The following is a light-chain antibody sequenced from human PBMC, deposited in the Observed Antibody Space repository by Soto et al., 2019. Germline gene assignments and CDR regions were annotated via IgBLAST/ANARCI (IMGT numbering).Light chain of an antibody. CDR1: QSVSSSY. Sequence: EIVLTQSPDTLPLSPGDRATLSCRASQSVSSSYLAWYQQKPGQAPRLLIYGASSRATGIPTMFSGSGSGTDFTLTISRLEPDDFAEYYCQQYGTSPPWTFGQGTKVEIK. CDR3: QQYGTSPPWT. CDR2: GAS. J-gene: IGKJ1*01. V-gene: IGKV3-20*01.